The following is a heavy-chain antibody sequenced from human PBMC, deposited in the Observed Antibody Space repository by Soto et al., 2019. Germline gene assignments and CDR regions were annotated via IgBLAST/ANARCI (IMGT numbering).Heavy chain of an antibody. CDR1: GGSISSGGYY. CDR3: ARTLPKRYSSGWFDY. CDR2: IYYSGST. V-gene: IGHV4-31*03. D-gene: IGHD6-19*01. J-gene: IGHJ4*02. Sequence: QVQLQESGPGLVKPSQTLSLTCTVSGGSISSGGYYWSWIRQHPGKGLEWIGYIYYSGSTYYNPCLKIRVTISVDTSKNQFSLKLSSVTAADTAVYYCARTLPKRYSSGWFDYWGQGTLVTVSS.